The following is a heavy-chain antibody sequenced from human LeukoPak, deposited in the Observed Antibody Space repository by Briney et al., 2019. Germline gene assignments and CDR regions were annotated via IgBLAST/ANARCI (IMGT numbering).Heavy chain of an antibody. CDR1: GYSFTSYW. D-gene: IGHD3-22*01. V-gene: IGHV5-51*01. J-gene: IGHJ5*02. Sequence: GESLKISCQGSGYSFTSYWIGWVRQMPGKGLEWMGIIFPGDSDTTYSPSFEGQVTISADKSVSTAYLQWRSLKASDTAMYYCARDSYDSSGFYPGSRWFDPWGQGTLVTVSS. CDR2: IFPGDSDT. CDR3: ARDSYDSSGFYPGSRWFDP.